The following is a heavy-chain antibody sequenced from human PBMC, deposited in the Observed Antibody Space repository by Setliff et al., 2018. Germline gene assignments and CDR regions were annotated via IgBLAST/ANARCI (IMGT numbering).Heavy chain of an antibody. V-gene: IGHV3-48*03. CDR1: GFTFSNYE. CDR3: ARDLIRGAPNWFDP. D-gene: IGHD3-10*01. J-gene: IGHJ5*02. CDR2: INSGGSLI. Sequence: PGGSLRLSCAASGFTFSNYEMNWVRQAPGKGLEWVSYINSGGSLIYYADSVKGRFTISRDNAKSSLYLQMNSLRAEDTAVYHCARDLIRGAPNWFDPWGQGTLVTVSS.